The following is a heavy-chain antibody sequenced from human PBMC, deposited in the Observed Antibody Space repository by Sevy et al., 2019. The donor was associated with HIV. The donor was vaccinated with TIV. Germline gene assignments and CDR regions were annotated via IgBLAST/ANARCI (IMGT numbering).Heavy chain of an antibody. V-gene: IGHV3-23*01. D-gene: IGHD1-26*01. J-gene: IGHJ3*01. Sequence: GGSLRLSCAASGFTFSNFAMSWVRQAPGKGLEWVSSISRGADKTYDADSVKGRFTISSDNSKNTPYLQMDRLRGEDTAMYYCAKSFYLDSGTYFYPAFDVWGQGTVVTVSS. CDR3: AKSFYLDSGTYFYPAFDV. CDR1: GFTFSNFA. CDR2: ISRGADKT.